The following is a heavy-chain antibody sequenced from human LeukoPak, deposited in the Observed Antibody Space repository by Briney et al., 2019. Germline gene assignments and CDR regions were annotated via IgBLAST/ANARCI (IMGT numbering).Heavy chain of an antibody. CDR3: AKEGYYDSSAYYSVDGAFDI. V-gene: IGHV3-23*01. Sequence: GGSLRLSCAASVFTFSTYAMICVRQARGKGLEAGSAITCSGCSTYYADSVKGRFTISRDNSKNTLYLKMNSMRAEDTAVYYCAKEGYYDSSAYYSVDGAFDIWGQGTMVTVSS. D-gene: IGHD3-22*01. CDR1: VFTFSTYA. CDR2: ITCSGCST. J-gene: IGHJ3*02.